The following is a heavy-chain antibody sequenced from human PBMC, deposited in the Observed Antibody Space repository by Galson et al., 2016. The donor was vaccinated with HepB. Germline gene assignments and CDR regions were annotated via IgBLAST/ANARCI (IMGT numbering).Heavy chain of an antibody. D-gene: IGHD3-3*01. CDR1: RFTFSSYA. V-gene: IGHV3-23*01. CDR3: AKEGTIFGVVPYGMDV. CDR2: ISGSGGST. Sequence: SLRLSCAASRFTFSSYAMSWVRRAPGKGLEWVSVISGSGGSTYYADSVKGRFTISRDNSKNTLYLQMNSLRAEDTAVYYCAKEGTIFGVVPYGMDVWGQGTKVIVSS. J-gene: IGHJ6*02.